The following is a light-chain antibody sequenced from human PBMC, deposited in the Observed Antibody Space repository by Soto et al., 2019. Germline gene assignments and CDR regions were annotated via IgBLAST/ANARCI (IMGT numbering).Light chain of an antibody. V-gene: IGKV3D-15*01. CDR2: GAS. Sequence: EIVMTQSPATLSVSPGEGATLSCRASESVSISLAWYQHKPGQPPRLLIHGASTRASGIPPRFSGSGSGTEFTLTISSLQSEDSAVYFCQQYHVWPKWTFGPGTKVDI. CDR3: QQYHVWPKWT. J-gene: IGKJ1*01. CDR1: ESVSIS.